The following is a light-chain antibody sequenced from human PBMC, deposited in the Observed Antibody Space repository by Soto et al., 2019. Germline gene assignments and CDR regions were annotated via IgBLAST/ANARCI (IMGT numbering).Light chain of an antibody. CDR3: QQYYSYWT. CDR1: QSISSW. CDR2: KAS. J-gene: IGKJ1*01. Sequence: DIQMTQSPSTLSASVGDRVTIACRASQSISSWLAWYQQKPGKAPKLLISKASNLESGGPSRFSGSGSGTEFTLTISSLQPDDFATYYCQQYYSYWTFGQGTKVEL. V-gene: IGKV1-5*03.